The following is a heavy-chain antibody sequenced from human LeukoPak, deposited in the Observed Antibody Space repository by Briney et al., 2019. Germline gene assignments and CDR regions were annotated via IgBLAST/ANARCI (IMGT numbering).Heavy chain of an antibody. J-gene: IGHJ4*02. Sequence: SQTLSLTCAISGESVSINSAAWNWIRQSPSRGLEWLGRTYYRSKWYTYYAVSVKSRITINPDTSKNQFSLQLYSVTPDDTAVYYCARGYSGYLVNWGQGTLVTVSS. V-gene: IGHV6-1*01. CDR2: TYYRSKWYT. D-gene: IGHD5-12*01. CDR1: GESVSINSAA. CDR3: ARGYSGYLVN.